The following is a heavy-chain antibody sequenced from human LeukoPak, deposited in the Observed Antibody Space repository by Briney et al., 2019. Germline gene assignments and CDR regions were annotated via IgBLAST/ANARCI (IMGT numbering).Heavy chain of an antibody. Sequence: ASVKVSCKASGYTFTGYYIHWVRQAPGQGLEWMGWINPNSGGTNYTHKFQGRVTMTRDTSISTAYMELSRLRSDDTAMYYCARSNHWEQRSFDYWGQGTLVTVSS. V-gene: IGHV1-2*02. J-gene: IGHJ4*02. CDR3: ARSNHWEQRSFDY. CDR2: INPNSGGT. D-gene: IGHD1-26*01. CDR1: GYTFTGYY.